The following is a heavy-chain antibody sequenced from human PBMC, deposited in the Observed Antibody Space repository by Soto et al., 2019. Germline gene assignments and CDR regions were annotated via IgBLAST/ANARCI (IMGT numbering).Heavy chain of an antibody. CDR2: IVPIVDTS. Sequence: QVQLVQSGAEVRQPASSLKVSCKTSGGTFSSYAISWVRQAPGQGLEWMGGIVPIVDTSTYAQKFQGRVTITADESTSTVYMELSSLRSDDTAVYYCVRVVAIPGYPDNWGQGNLVTVSS. CDR1: GGTFSSYA. J-gene: IGHJ4*02. V-gene: IGHV1-69*12. CDR3: VRVVAIPGYPDN. D-gene: IGHD5-12*01.